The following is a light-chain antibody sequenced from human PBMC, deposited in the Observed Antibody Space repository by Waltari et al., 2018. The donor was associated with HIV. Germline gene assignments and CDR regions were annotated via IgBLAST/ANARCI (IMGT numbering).Light chain of an antibody. CDR1: SSDVGGYNY. J-gene: IGLJ1*01. CDR3: SSYTSSSTLG. Sequence: QSALTQPASVSGSPGQSITISCTGTSSDVGGYNYVSWYHQHPGKAPKLVIYEVSNRPSGVSNRFSGSKAGNTASLTISGLQAEDEADYYCSSYTSSSTLGFGTGTKVTVL. CDR2: EVS. V-gene: IGLV2-14*01.